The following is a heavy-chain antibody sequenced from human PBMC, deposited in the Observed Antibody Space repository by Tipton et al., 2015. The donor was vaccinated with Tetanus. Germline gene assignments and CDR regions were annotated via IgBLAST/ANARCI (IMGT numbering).Heavy chain of an antibody. CDR2: IYYSGST. CDR3: ARDRGLTTGGGIGMDV. J-gene: IGHJ6*02. D-gene: IGHD4-17*01. Sequence: TLSLTCTVSGASISSGGYYWSWIRQHPGKGLEWVGYIYYSGSTYYNPSLKSRVTISVDTSKNQFSLKLSSVTAADTAVYYCARDRGLTTGGGIGMDVWGQGTTVTVSS. CDR1: GASISSGGYY. V-gene: IGHV4-31*03.